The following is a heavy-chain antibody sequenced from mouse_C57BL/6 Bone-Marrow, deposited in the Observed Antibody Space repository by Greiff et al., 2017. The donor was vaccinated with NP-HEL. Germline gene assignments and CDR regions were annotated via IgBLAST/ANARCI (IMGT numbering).Heavy chain of an antibody. CDR1: GYAFSSYW. Sequence: VHLVESGAELVKPGASVKISCKASGYAFSSYWLNWVKQRPGKGLAWIGQIYPGAGDTTYNGKFKGKATLTADKSSSTAYMQLSSLTSEDSAVYCCAKDWNYFDYWGQGTTLTVSS. V-gene: IGHV1-80*01. CDR3: AKDWNYFDY. J-gene: IGHJ2*01. CDR2: IYPGAGDT. D-gene: IGHD4-1*01.